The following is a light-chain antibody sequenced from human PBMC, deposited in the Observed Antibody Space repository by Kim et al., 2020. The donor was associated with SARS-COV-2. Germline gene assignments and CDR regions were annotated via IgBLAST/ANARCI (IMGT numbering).Light chain of an antibody. V-gene: IGKV3-15*01. CDR1: QSVSTN. Sequence: EIVMTQSPTLSVSPGERATLSCRASQSVSTNLAWYQQKPGQAPRLLLYGASTRATGIPARFSGSGSGTDFTLTISSLQSEDSAVYYCQQFYNWPPITFGQGTRLEIK. CDR2: GAS. J-gene: IGKJ5*01. CDR3: QQFYNWPPIT.